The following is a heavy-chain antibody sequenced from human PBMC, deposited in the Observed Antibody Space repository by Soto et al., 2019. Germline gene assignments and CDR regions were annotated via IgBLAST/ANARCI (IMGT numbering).Heavy chain of an antibody. CDR3: ARETGSYGWNDGLMDV. CDR1: GFTFSTYT. J-gene: IGHJ6*02. V-gene: IGHV3-21*01. CDR2: ISSSSVYI. D-gene: IGHD1-1*01. Sequence: EVQLVESGGGLVKPGGSVRLSCAASGFTFSTYTMNLVGQAPGKGLEWISSISSSSVYIYYADSVTGRFTISRDNANNATHLQMNSAGAGDTAVYSCARETGSYGWNDGLMDVWGQGTTVTVSS.